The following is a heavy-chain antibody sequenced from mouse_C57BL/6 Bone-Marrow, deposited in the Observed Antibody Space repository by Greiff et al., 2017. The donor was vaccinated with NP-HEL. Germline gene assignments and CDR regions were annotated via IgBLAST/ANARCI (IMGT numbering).Heavy chain of an antibody. CDR1: GYAFTNYL. CDR3: ARRDYDYPYDYAMDY. CDR2: INPGSGGT. J-gene: IGHJ4*01. V-gene: IGHV1-54*01. D-gene: IGHD2-4*01. Sequence: VKLQQSGAELVRPGTSVKVSCKASGYAFTNYLIEWVKQRPGQGLEWIGVINPGSGGTNYNEKFKGKATLTADKSSSTAYMQLSSLTSEDSAVYFCARRDYDYPYDYAMDYWGQGTSVTVSS.